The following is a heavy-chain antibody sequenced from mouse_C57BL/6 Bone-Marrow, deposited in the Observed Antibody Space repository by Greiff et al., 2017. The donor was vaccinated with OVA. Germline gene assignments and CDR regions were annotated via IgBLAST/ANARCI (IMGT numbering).Heavy chain of an antibody. V-gene: IGHV1-81*01. J-gene: IGHJ1*03. CDR2: FYPRSGNT. CDR1: ASPFPSFG. CDR3: ARWDYYGSPHWYFDV. Sequence: SEANLAGPGASVSLSSKPPASPFPSFGLSGGKKRTGRGLGGIGEFYPRSGNTYYNEKFKGKATLTADKSSSTAYMELRSLTSEDSAVYFCARWDYYGSPHWYFDVWGTGTTVTVSS. D-gene: IGHD1-1*01.